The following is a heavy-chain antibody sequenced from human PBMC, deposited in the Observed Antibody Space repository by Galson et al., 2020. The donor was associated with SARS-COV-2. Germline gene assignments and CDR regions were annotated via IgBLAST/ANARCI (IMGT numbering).Heavy chain of an antibody. CDR2: IYYSGST. D-gene: IGHD2-8*01. Sequence: SETLSLTCPVSGGSISRYYWSWIRQLPGKGLEWIGYIYYSGSTNYNPSLKSRVTISVDTSKNQFSLKLSSVTAADPAVYYCARRSLGYCTNGVCQSGFDPWGQGTLVTVSS. V-gene: IGHV4-59*08. CDR1: GGSISRYY. J-gene: IGHJ5*02. CDR3: ARRSLGYCTNGVCQSGFDP.